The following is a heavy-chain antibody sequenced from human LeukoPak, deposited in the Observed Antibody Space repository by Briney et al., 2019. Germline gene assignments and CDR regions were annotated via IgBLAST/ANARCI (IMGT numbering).Heavy chain of an antibody. Sequence: SGRSLRLSCAASGFTFSNYWMHWVRQAPGKGLVWVSRINSDGSITNYADSVKGRFTISRDNAKNALFLRMNSLSAEDTAVYYCVRLKWDPSSDLAYWGQGTLVTVSS. J-gene: IGHJ4*02. CDR2: INSDGSIT. D-gene: IGHD6-19*01. V-gene: IGHV3-74*01. CDR1: GFTFSNYW. CDR3: VRLKWDPSSDLAY.